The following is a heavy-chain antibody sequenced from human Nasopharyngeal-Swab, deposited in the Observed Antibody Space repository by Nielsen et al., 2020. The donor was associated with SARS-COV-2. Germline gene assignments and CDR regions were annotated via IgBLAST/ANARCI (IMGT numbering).Heavy chain of an antibody. CDR2: IYYSGST. J-gene: IGHJ6*02. CDR1: GGSISSYY. CDR3: AREMGIAAAGGYYYYYGMDV. D-gene: IGHD6-13*01. Sequence: SETLSLTCTVSGGSISSYYWSWIRQPPGKGLEWIGYIYYSGSTNYNPSLKSRVTISVDTSKNQFSLKLSFVTAADTAVYYCAREMGIAAAGGYYYYYGMDVWGQGTTVTVSS. V-gene: IGHV4-59*12.